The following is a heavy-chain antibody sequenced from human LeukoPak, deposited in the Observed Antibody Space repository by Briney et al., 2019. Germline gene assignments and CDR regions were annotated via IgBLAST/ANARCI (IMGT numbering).Heavy chain of an antibody. D-gene: IGHD2-2*01. Sequence: SETLSLTCAVYGGAFSGYYWSWIRQPPGKGLEGIGEINHSGGTNYSPSLKSRVTISVDTSKNQFSLKLSSVTAADTAVYYCARGHRDFDIVVVPAATIDAFDIWGQGTMVTVSS. CDR3: ARGHRDFDIVVVPAATIDAFDI. CDR2: INHSGGT. V-gene: IGHV4-34*01. J-gene: IGHJ3*02. CDR1: GGAFSGYY.